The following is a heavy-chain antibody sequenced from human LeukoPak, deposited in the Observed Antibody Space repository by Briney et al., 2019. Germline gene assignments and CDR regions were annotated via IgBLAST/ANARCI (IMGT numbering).Heavy chain of an antibody. V-gene: IGHV3-30*03. CDR2: ISYDGSNK. D-gene: IGHD2-15*01. Sequence: GGSLTLSCAAYGFTFSSYGMHWVRQAPGKGLEWVAVISYDGSNKYYAASVKGRFTISRDNAKNTVYLQMNSLRAEDTAVYYCARGCSGGSCYESKFDPWGQGTLVTVSS. J-gene: IGHJ5*02. CDR3: ARGCSGGSCYESKFDP. CDR1: GFTFSSYG.